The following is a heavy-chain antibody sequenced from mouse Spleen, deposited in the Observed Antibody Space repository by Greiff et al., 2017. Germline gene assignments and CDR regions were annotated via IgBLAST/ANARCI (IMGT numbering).Heavy chain of an antibody. Sequence: VQLQQSGPGLVQPSQSLSITCTVSGFSLTSYGVHWVRQSPGKGLEWLGVIWSGGSTDYNAAFISRLSISKDNSKSQVFFKMNSLQADDTAIYYCARGPYYSNYVAMDYWGQGTSVTVSS. CDR1: GFSLTSYG. V-gene: IGHV2-2*01. D-gene: IGHD2-5*01. J-gene: IGHJ4*01. CDR3: ARGPYYSNYVAMDY. CDR2: IWSGGST.